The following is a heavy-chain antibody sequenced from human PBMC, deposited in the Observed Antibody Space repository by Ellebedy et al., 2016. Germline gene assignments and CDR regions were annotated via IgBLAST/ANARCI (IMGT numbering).Heavy chain of an antibody. V-gene: IGHV3-23*01. CDR3: AKGDYGSGSGYYYYYGMDV. Sequence: GGSLRLSCAASGFTFSSYAMSWVRQAPGKGLEWVSAISGSGGSTYYADSVKGRFTISRDNSKNTLYLQMNSLRAEDTAVYYCAKGDYGSGSGYYYYYGMDVWGQGTTVTVSS. CDR1: GFTFSSYA. D-gene: IGHD3-10*01. CDR2: ISGSGGST. J-gene: IGHJ6*02.